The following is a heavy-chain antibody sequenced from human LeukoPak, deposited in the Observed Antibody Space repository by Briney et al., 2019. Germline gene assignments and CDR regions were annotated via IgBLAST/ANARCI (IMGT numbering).Heavy chain of an antibody. CDR1: GYTFTSYG. V-gene: IGHV1-18*01. CDR2: ISAYNGNT. J-gene: IGHJ6*02. D-gene: IGHD3-10*01. Sequence: ASVKVSCKASGYTFTSYGISWVRQAPGQGLEWMGWISAYNGNTNYAQKLQGRVTMTTDTSTSTAYMELRSLRSDDTAVYYCARDGEGGSGSYTYYYGMDVWGQGTTVTVSS. CDR3: ARDGEGGSGSYTYYYGMDV.